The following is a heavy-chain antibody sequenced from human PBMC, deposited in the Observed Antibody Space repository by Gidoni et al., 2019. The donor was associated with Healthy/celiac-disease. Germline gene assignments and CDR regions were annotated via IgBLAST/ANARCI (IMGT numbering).Heavy chain of an antibody. D-gene: IGHD4-17*01. CDR3: ASMTTVSYYFDY. Sequence: QVQLQESGPGLVKPSQTLSLTCTVPGGSISSGGYYWSWIRQHPGKGLEWIGYIYYSGSTYYNPSLKSRVTISVDTSKNQFSLKLSSVTAADTAVYYCASMTTVSYYFDYWGQGTLVTVSS. V-gene: IGHV4-31*03. CDR1: GGSISSGGYY. J-gene: IGHJ4*02. CDR2: IYYSGST.